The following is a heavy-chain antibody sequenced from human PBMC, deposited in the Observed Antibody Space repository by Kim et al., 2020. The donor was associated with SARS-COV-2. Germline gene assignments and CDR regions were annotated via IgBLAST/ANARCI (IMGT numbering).Heavy chain of an antibody. Sequence: YADSVKGRFTISRDSAKETLYLQMNSLSAEDTAVYYCVIRGPRLLNDAFDIWGQGTMVTVSS. D-gene: IGHD3-10*01. CDR3: VIRGPRLLNDAFDI. J-gene: IGHJ3*02. V-gene: IGHV3-74*01.